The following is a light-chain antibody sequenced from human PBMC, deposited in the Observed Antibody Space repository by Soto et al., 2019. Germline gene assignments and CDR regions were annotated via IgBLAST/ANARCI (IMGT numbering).Light chain of an antibody. CDR2: AAS. J-gene: IGKJ1*01. V-gene: IGKV1-39*01. CDR3: LQYDNHSWT. Sequence: DIQISQSPSSLPTPLAHRLTIPCRESQSISSYLHWYQQKPGKARKLLIYAASSLQSGVPSRFSGGGSGTEFTLTINNLQPDDVATYYCLQYDNHSWTFGQGTKVDIK. CDR1: QSISSY.